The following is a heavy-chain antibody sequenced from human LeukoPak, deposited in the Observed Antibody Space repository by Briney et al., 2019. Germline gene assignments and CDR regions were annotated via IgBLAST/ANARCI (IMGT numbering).Heavy chain of an antibody. CDR2: ITPDGGNK. CDR1: GFSFSTYA. J-gene: IGHJ4*02. V-gene: IGHV3-30-3*01. CDR3: ARDTYGSSWSPLTY. Sequence: GRSLRLSCAASGFSFSTYAMYWVRQAPGKGLEWVAVITPDGGNKFYADSVKGRFTVSRDNSENTVYLQVNSLSTEDTALYYCARDTYGSSWSPLTYWGQGTLVTVS. D-gene: IGHD6-13*01.